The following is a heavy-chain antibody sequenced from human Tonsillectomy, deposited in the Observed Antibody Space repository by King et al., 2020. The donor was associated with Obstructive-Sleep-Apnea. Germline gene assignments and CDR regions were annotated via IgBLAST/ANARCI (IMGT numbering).Heavy chain of an antibody. V-gene: IGHV4-38-2*02. CDR1: GYSISSGYY. Sequence: QLQESGPGLVKPSETLSLTCTVSGYSISSGYYWGWIRQPPGKGLEWIGSFYHSGSTYHNASLKSRVTISVDTSKNQFSLKLSSVTAADTTMYYCARVSSTSFYNWFDPGGQGTLVTVSS. D-gene: IGHD2-2*01. CDR2: FYHSGST. CDR3: ARVSSTSFYNWFDP. J-gene: IGHJ5*02.